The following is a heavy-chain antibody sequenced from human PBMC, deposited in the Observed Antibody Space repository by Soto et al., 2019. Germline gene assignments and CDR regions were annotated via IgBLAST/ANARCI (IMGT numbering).Heavy chain of an antibody. CDR2: ISYDGSNK. J-gene: IGHJ4*02. V-gene: IGHV3-30-3*01. CDR1: GFTFSSYA. D-gene: IGHD2-8*01. CDR3: ARDVLMVYGTLDY. Sequence: GGSLRLSCAASGFTFSSYAMHWVRQAPGKGLEWVAVISYDGSNKYYADSVKGRFTISRDNSKNTLHLQMNSLRAEDTAVYYCARDVLMVYGTLDYWGQGTLVTVSS.